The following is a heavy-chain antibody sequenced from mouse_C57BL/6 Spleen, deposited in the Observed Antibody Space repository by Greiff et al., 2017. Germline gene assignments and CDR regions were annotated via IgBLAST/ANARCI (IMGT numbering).Heavy chain of an antibody. CDR3: ARMMWFRKAMDY. D-gene: IGHD2-3*01. V-gene: IGHV1-82*01. Sequence: QVQLQQSGPELVKPGASVKISCKASGYAFSSSWMNWVKQRPGKGLEWIGRIYPGDGDTNYNGKFKGKATMTADKSSSTAYMQLSSLTSEDSAVSFCARMMWFRKAMDYWGQGTSVTVSS. CDR2: IYPGDGDT. CDR1: GYAFSSSW. J-gene: IGHJ4*01.